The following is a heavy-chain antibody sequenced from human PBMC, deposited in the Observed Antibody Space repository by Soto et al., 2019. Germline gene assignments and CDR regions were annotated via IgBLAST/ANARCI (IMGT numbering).Heavy chain of an antibody. CDR1: GFAFGNSW. J-gene: IGHJ4*02. Sequence: EVQLVESGGGLVQPGGSLRLSFVASGFAFGNSWMHWVRQPPGKGPEWVSRMTSDGRTTQYADSVKGRFTVSRDNAKNTLYLQMNSLRAEDTAVYYCATAEVDYWGPGTLVTVSS. CDR3: ATAEVDY. CDR2: MTSDGRTT. V-gene: IGHV3-74*01.